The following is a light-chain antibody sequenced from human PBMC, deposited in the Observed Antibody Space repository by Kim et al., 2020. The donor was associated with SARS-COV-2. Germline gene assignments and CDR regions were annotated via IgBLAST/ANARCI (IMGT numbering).Light chain of an antibody. V-gene: IGKV2-28*01. CDR3: MQTLQTPRT. Sequence: PVSVSCRSSEGPLYSNGFNYLDWYLQKPGQSPQLLVYLGSNRASGAPDRFSGSGSGTGFTLKISRVEAEDVGVYYCMQTLQTPRTFGQGTKLEI. CDR2: LGS. CDR1: EGPLYSNGFNY. J-gene: IGKJ2*01.